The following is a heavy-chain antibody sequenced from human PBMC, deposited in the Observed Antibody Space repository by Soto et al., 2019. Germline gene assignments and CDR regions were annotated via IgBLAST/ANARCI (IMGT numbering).Heavy chain of an antibody. J-gene: IGHJ4*02. Sequence: QVQLVQSGAEVKKPGASVKVSCKASGYSFTNYYVQWVRQAPGQGLEWMGVIHPDGGHTTYSQRFQDSVTMTRDTFTSTIYMELSGLRSEDTAVYYCARGDNGYWGQGTLVTVSS. V-gene: IGHV1-46*01. CDR1: GYSFTNYY. D-gene: IGHD2-8*01. CDR2: IHPDGGHT. CDR3: ARGDNGY.